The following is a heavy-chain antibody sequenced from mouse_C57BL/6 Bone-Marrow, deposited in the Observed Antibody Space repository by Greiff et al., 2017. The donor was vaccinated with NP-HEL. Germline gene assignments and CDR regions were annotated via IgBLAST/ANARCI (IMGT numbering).Heavy chain of an antibody. Sequence: VQLQQPGAELVKPGASVKLSCKASGYTFTSYWMQWVKQRPGPGLEWIGEIDPSDSYTNYNQKFTGKATLTVDTSSSTAYVQLSSRTSEDSAVYYCAREITTVVGGYWYFDVWGTGTTSPSPQ. CDR2: IDPSDSYT. J-gene: IGHJ1*03. V-gene: IGHV1-50*01. D-gene: IGHD1-1*01. CDR3: AREITTVVGGYWYFDV. CDR1: GYTFTSYW.